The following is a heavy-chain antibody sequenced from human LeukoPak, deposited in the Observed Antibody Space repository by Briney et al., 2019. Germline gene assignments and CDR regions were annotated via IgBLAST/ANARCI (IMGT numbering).Heavy chain of an antibody. CDR1: AFTFSSYA. CDR3: AKITINTPLYTSGGYNGKLAFDI. V-gene: IGHV3-23*01. J-gene: IGHJ3*02. D-gene: IGHD6-19*01. Sequence: GGSLRLSCAASAFTFSSYAMSWVRQAPGKGLEWVSTINGSGGGTYYADSVKGRFTISRDNSKHTLYLQMNSLRAEDTAVYYCAKITINTPLYTSGGYNGKLAFDIWGQGTMVTV. CDR2: INGSGGGT.